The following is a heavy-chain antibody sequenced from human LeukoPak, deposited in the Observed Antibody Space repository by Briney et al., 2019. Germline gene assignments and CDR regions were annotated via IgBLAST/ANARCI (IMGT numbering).Heavy chain of an antibody. CDR3: AKDRGRIAVAGSDY. J-gene: IGHJ4*02. CDR2: ISGSGGST. CDR1: DFTFDFYW. V-gene: IGHV3-23*01. Sequence: SGGSLRLSCVASDFTFDFYWMTWVRQAPGKGLEWVSAISGSGGSTYYADSVKGRFTISRDNSKNTLYLQMNSLRAEDTAVYYCAKDRGRIAVAGSDYWGQGTLVTVSS. D-gene: IGHD6-19*01.